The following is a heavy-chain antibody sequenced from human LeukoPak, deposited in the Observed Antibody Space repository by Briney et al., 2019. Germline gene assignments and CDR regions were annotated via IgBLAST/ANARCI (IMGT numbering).Heavy chain of an antibody. CDR2: ITSSGAYI. J-gene: IGHJ4*02. CDR3: ARDISLNDY. CDR1: GFTFSSYS. Sequence: PGGSLRLSCAASGFTFSSYSMNWVRQAPGKGLEWVSSITSSGAYIYYADSVKGRFTISRDNARNSLYLQMNSLRAEDTAVNYCARDISLNDYWGQGTLVTVSS. V-gene: IGHV3-21*01.